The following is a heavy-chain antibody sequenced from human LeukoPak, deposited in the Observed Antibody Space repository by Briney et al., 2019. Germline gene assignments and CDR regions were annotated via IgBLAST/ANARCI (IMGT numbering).Heavy chain of an antibody. V-gene: IGHV1-2*02. J-gene: IGHJ5*02. Sequence: ASVKVSCKASGYTFTGYYMHWVRQAPGQGLEWMGWINPNSGGTNYAQKFQGRVTMTRDTSISTAYMELSRLRSDDTAVYYCARDKGKMVRGVTTSWGQGTLVTVSS. CDR1: GYTFTGYY. CDR2: INPNSGGT. D-gene: IGHD3-10*01. CDR3: ARDKGKMVRGVTTS.